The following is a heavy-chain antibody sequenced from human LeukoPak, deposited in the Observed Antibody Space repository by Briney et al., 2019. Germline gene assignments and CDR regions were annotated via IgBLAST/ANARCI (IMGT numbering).Heavy chain of an antibody. V-gene: IGHV3-21*01. CDR3: ARVDYCSSTSCYFGYSSSWSYNWFDP. CDR2: ISSSSSYI. J-gene: IGHJ5*02. CDR1: GFTFSSYS. D-gene: IGHD2-2*01. Sequence: PGGSLRLSCAASGFTFSSYSMNWVRQAPGKGLEWVSSISSSSSYIYYADSVKGRFTISRDNAKNSLYLQINSLRAEDTAVYYCARVDYCSSTSCYFGYSSSWSYNWFDPWGQGTLVTVSS.